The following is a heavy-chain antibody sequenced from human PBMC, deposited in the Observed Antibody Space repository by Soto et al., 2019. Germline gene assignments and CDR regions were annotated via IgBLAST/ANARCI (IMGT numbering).Heavy chain of an antibody. CDR3: ARAETVYYDSSGAFDI. V-gene: IGHV3-11*01. Sequence: GGSLRLSCAASGFTFSDYYMSWIRQAPGKGLEWVSYISSSGSTIYYADSVKGRFTISRDNAKNSLYLQMNSLRAEDTAVYYCARAETVYYDSSGAFDIWGQGTMVTVSS. CDR2: ISSSGSTI. J-gene: IGHJ3*02. CDR1: GFTFSDYY. D-gene: IGHD3-22*01.